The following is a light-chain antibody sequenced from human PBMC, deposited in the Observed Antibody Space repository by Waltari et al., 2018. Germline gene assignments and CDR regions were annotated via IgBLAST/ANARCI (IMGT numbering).Light chain of an antibody. J-gene: IGKJ3*01. CDR1: QSVLYGSNNKNY. CDR3: QHYNGPPRLFT. CDR2: WAS. V-gene: IGKV4-1*01. Sequence: DIVMTQSPDSLAVSLGEMATINCKSSQSVLYGSNNKNYLAWYQQKPGQPPKLFIYWASSRESGVPDLFSSSGSGTDFPLTSSSMQAEEVAVYYCQHYNGPPRLFTFVPGTTVDIK.